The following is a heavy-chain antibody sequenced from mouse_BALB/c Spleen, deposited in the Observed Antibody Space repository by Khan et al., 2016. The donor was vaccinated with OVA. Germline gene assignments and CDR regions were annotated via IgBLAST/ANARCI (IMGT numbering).Heavy chain of an antibody. J-gene: IGHJ3*01. CDR2: ISSDGDYT. CDR3: ATHLTGSFAY. V-gene: IGHV5-6*01. CDR1: GFTFSPYS. D-gene: IGHD4-1*01. Sequence: EVQLQESGGDLVKSGGSLKLSCAASGFTFSPYSMSWVRQTPDKRLEWVATISSDGDYTYYPDSVKGRFNISRDNANNTLYLQMSTLKSDDTAMYYCATHLTGSFAYWGQGTLVTVSA.